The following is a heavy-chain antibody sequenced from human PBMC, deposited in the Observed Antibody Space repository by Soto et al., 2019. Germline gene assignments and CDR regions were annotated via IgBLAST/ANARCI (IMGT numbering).Heavy chain of an antibody. CDR2: ISYDGSNK. D-gene: IGHD3-10*01. V-gene: IGHV3-30*18. Sequence: GGSLRLSCAASGFTFSSYGMHWVRQAPGKGLEWVAVISYDGSNKYYADSVKGRFTISRDNSKNTLYLQMNSLRAEDTAVYYCAKDRGRNYYGSGSPPGGYWGQGTLVTVSS. CDR1: GFTFSSYG. J-gene: IGHJ4*02. CDR3: AKDRGRNYYGSGSPPGGY.